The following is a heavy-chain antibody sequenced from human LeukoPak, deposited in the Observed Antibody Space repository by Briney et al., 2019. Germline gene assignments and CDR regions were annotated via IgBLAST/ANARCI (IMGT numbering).Heavy chain of an antibody. CDR1: GGSFSSYC. Sequence: SETLSLTCTVSGGSFSSYCWSWIRQPPVKGLEWIGYICYSGSTNYNPSLKSRVTISVDTSKNQFSLKLSSVTAADTAVYYCAIELRRDGNNVKSYWGQGTLVTVSS. CDR3: AIELRRDGNNVKSY. CDR2: ICYSGST. D-gene: IGHD5-24*01. V-gene: IGHV4-59*08. J-gene: IGHJ4*02.